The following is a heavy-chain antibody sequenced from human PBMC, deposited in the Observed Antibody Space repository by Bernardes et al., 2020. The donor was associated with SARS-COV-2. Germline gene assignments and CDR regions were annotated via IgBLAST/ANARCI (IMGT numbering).Heavy chain of an antibody. J-gene: IGHJ4*02. CDR1: GFAFRRYG. V-gene: IGHV3-30*03. D-gene: IGHD3-9*01. Sequence: SLTLPCTAFGFAFRRYGMYWIRPAPGQGLAWISLKTFDGIEKKYVDSVKGRFTISRDNSKNMVSPQMNSLRHEDTDGYCCGADSNYLSTGGWGRGTLVTVSS. CDR3: GADSNYLSTGG. CDR2: KTFDGIEK.